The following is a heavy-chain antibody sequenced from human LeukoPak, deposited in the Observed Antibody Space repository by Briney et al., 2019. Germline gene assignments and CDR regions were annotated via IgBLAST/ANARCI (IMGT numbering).Heavy chain of an antibody. CDR2: MNPNSGNT. V-gene: IGHV1-8*01. D-gene: IGHD6-19*01. J-gene: IGHJ4*02. Sequence: ASVKVSCKASGYTFTSYDINWVRQATGQGLEWMGWMNPNSGNTGYAQKFQGRVTMTRNTSISTAYMELSSLRSEDTAVYYCAREARREGGSGWYIPASHYFDYWGQGTLVTVSS. CDR1: GYTFTSYD. CDR3: AREARREGGSGWYIPASHYFDY.